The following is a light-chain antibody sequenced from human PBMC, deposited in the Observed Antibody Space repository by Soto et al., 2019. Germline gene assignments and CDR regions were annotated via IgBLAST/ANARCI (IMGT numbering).Light chain of an antibody. V-gene: IGKV3-20*01. CDR3: QLYGRSRRYT. CDR2: GAS. Sequence: EIVLTQSPGTLSLSPGERATLSCRASQSVSSTYLAWYQQKPGQAPRLLIYGASSGATGIPDRFSGSGSGTDFTLTISRLEPEDFAVYYCQLYGRSRRYTFVQGTKLEIK. J-gene: IGKJ2*01. CDR1: QSVSSTY.